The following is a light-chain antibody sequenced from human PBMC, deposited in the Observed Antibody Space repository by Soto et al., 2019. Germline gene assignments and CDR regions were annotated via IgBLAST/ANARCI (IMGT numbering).Light chain of an antibody. Sequence: DIQLTQSPPTLSASVGDRVTITCRASQTISTWMAWYQQKPGKAPKLLVYDASTLQSGVASRFSGSGSGTEFTLTISSLQPDDFATYYCQQYYSYPWTFGQGTKVDI. J-gene: IGKJ1*01. CDR1: QTISTW. CDR2: DAS. CDR3: QQYYSYPWT. V-gene: IGKV1-5*01.